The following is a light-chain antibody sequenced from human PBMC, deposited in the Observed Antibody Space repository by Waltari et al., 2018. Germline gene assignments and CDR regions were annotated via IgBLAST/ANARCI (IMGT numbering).Light chain of an antibody. CDR3: GTWDSSLSGAV. CDR1: SSNVGKNY. CDR2: EDS. J-gene: IGLJ7*01. V-gene: IGLV1-51*02. Sequence: QSVLKQPPSVSAAPGQRVTISCFGGSSNVGKNYVSWYRQLPGKAPQLLIFEDSERPSGIPGRFSGSKSGTSATLDITGLQSGDEADYYCGTWDSSLSGAVFGGGTHLTVL.